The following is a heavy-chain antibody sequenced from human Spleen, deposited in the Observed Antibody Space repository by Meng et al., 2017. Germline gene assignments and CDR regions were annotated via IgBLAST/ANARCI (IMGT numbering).Heavy chain of an antibody. CDR1: GFTFDDYA. Sequence: GESLKISCAASGFTFDDYAMHWVRQAPGEGLEWVSLITWDDRTYYTDSVKGRFTISRDNSKNSLYLQMNSLRAEDTALYYCARPWGYSGSYFENWGQGTLVTVSS. CDR3: ARPWGYSGSYFEN. CDR2: ITWDDRT. J-gene: IGHJ4*02. V-gene: IGHV3-43D*03. D-gene: IGHD1-26*01.